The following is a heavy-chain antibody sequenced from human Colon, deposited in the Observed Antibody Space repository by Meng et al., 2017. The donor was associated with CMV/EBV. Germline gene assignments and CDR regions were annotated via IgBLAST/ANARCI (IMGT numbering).Heavy chain of an antibody. CDR3: VKDLWWDGDTNYGLDV. Sequence: SLKISCAASGFKFDDYLRLWVRQAPGKGLEWVAGINWNSAAIGYEASVKGRFTVSRENAKNALYLQMNSLRHEDTAVYYCVKDLWWDGDTNYGLDVWGQGTTVTVSS. V-gene: IGHV3-9*01. J-gene: IGHJ6*02. D-gene: IGHD2-21*01. CDR2: INWNSAAI. CDR1: GFKFDDYL.